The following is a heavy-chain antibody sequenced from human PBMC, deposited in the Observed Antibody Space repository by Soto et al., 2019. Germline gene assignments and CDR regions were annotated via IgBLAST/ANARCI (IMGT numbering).Heavy chain of an antibody. D-gene: IGHD6-13*01. J-gene: IGHJ6*02. Sequence: GGSLRLSCAASGFTFSSYGMHWVRQAPGKGLEWVAVIWYDGSNKYYADSVKGRFTISRDNSKNTLYLQMNSLRAEDTAVYYCARDQLVTGLYYYYGMDVWGQGTTVTVSS. V-gene: IGHV3-33*01. CDR2: IWYDGSNK. CDR1: GFTFSSYG. CDR3: ARDQLVTGLYYYYGMDV.